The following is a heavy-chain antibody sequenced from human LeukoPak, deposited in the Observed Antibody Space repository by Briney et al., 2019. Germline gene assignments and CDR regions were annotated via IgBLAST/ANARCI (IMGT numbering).Heavy chain of an antibody. J-gene: IGHJ4*02. V-gene: IGHV3-21*01. D-gene: IGHD4-17*01. CDR3: ARDRGAYGDLYFDY. CDR1: GFTFSSYS. Sequence: PGGSLRLSCAASGFTFSSYSMNWVRQAPGKGLEWVSSISSSSSYIYYADSVKGRFTISRDNAKNSLYLQMNSLRAEDTAVYYCARDRGAYGDLYFDYWGQGTLVTVSS. CDR2: ISSSSSYI.